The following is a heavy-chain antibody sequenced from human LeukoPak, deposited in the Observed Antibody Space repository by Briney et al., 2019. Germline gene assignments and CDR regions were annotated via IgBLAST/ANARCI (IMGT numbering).Heavy chain of an antibody. CDR2: ISSSGSTI. Sequence: GGSLRLSCAASGFTFSSYEMNWVRQAPGKGLEWVSCISSSGSTIYYADSVKGRFTISRDNAKNSLYLQMNSLRAEDTAVYYCARDLPGGDGYNLDYFDYWGQGTLVTVSS. J-gene: IGHJ4*02. CDR1: GFTFSSYE. D-gene: IGHD5-24*01. V-gene: IGHV3-48*03. CDR3: ARDLPGGDGYNLDYFDY.